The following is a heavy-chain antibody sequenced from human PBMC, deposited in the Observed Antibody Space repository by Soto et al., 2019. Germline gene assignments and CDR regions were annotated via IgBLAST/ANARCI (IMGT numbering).Heavy chain of an antibody. CDR2: IRSKSNSYAT. Sequence: EVQLVESGGGLVQPGGSLKLSCAVSGFTFSGSAMHWVRQASGKGLEWVGRIRSKSNSYATAYAASVKGRFTISRDDSKNTAYLQMNSLKTEDTAVYYCTRGYCDDVRDYWGQGTLVTVSS. D-gene: IGHD4-17*01. V-gene: IGHV3-73*01. J-gene: IGHJ4*02. CDR3: TRGYCDDVRDY. CDR1: GFTFSGSA.